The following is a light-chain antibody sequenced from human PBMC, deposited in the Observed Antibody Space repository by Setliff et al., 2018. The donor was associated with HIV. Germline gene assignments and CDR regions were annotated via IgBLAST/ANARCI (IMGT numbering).Light chain of an antibody. J-gene: IGLJ1*01. CDR2: EVS. CDR3: SSYTTSNTYV. Sequence: SALAQPASVSGSPGQWITISCSGTGSDVGGYDHVSWYRQEPGKAPKMMIYEVSRRPSGVSSRFSGSKSVNTASLTISGLQAEDEADYYCSSYTTSNTYVFGTGTKGTVL. V-gene: IGLV2-14*01. CDR1: GSDVGGYDH.